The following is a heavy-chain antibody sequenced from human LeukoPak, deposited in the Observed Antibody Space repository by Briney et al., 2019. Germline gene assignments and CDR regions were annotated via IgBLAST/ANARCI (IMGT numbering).Heavy chain of an antibody. CDR2: VYYTGRT. Sequence: SETLSLTCTVSGGSLTGYYWSWIRQPPGKGLEWIAYVYYTGRTLYNPSLESRVTISVDTSKAQISLKLTSVTAADTAVYYCARHMSVSYDAFDLWGRGTPVTVSS. J-gene: IGHJ3*01. CDR3: ARHMSVSYDAFDL. CDR1: GGSLTGYY. D-gene: IGHD3-10*01. V-gene: IGHV4-59*08.